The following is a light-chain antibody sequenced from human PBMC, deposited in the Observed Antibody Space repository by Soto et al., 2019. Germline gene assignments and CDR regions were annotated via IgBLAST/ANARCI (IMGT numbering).Light chain of an antibody. J-gene: IGLJ1*01. CDR2: EVS. Sequence: QSALTQPPSASGSPGQSVTISCTGTSSDVGGYNYVSCYQQHPGKAPKLMIYEVSKRPSGVPDRFSGSKSDNTASLTVSGLQAEDEADYYCSSYAGSNNYVFGTGTKVTVL. V-gene: IGLV2-8*01. CDR1: SSDVGGYNY. CDR3: SSYAGSNNYV.